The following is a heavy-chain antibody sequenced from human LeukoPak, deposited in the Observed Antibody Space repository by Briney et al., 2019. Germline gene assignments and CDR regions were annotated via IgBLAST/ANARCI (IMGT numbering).Heavy chain of an antibody. CDR2: TSANNGNT. J-gene: IGHJ3*02. V-gene: IGHV1-18*01. Sequence: GASVKVSCKASGDMFTSYAFSWVRQAPGQGLEWMGWTSANNGNTNYAQKLQDRVTMTTDTSTSTAYMEVRSLRSDDRAVYYCARPGYGGNRGAFDIWGQGTMVTVSS. CDR1: GDMFTSYA. CDR3: ARPGYGGNRGAFDI. D-gene: IGHD4-23*01.